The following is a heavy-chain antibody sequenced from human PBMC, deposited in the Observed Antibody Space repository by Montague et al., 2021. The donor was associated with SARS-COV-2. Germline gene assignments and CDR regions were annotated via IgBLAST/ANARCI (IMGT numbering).Heavy chain of an antibody. V-gene: IGHV4-59*02. CDR2: GYSVGSS. D-gene: IGHD1-14*01. Sequence: SETLSLTCTVSGASVGSADWGWIRLPPGKGLEWMGYGYSVGSSDNYPTLSSRAAISRDTSKNQFSLKVRSVTAADTAVYYCSRETMTADAFDIWGQGTMVTVSS. CDR1: GASVGSAD. J-gene: IGHJ3*02. CDR3: SRETMTADAFDI.